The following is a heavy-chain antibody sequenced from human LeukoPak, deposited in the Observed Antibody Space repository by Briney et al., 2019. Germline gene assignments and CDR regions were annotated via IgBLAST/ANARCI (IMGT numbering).Heavy chain of an antibody. CDR3: ARGGEQWLEYNWFDP. CDR2: IYYSGST. Sequence: KPSETLSLTCTVSGGSISSYYWSWIRQPPGKGLEWIGYIYYSGSTNYNPSLKSRVTISVDTSKNQFSLKLGSVTAADTAVYYRARGGEQWLEYNWFDPWGQGTLVTVSS. V-gene: IGHV4-59*01. J-gene: IGHJ5*02. CDR1: GGSISSYY. D-gene: IGHD6-19*01.